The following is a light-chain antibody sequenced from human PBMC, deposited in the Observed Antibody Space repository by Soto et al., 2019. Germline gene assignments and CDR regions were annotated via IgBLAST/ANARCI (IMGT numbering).Light chain of an antibody. J-gene: IGKJ4*01. Sequence: SVLTQSPVTLSFSPCEIATLSCITSQSVSSSYLAWYQQKPGQAPRLLIYGASSRATGIPDRFSGSGSGTDFTLTISRLEPEDFAVYYCQQCGSSPQGFGGGTKVDIK. CDR3: QQCGSSPQG. CDR1: QSVSSSY. CDR2: GAS. V-gene: IGKV3-20*01.